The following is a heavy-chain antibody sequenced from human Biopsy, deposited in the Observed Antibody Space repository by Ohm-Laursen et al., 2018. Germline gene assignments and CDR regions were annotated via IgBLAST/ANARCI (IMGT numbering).Heavy chain of an antibody. CDR1: GDSVTKYY. Sequence: GTLSLTCTVSGDSVTKYYWSWIRQPPGKGLEWIGHIYYSVMTNYNPSLQSRVSISVDTSRNQVSPTLSSVTAADTAVYYCARDSGILNYGNFKYYHYYGMDVWGQGTKVTVSS. J-gene: IGHJ6*02. D-gene: IGHD4-11*01. CDR2: IYYSVMT. V-gene: IGHV4-59*02. CDR3: ARDSGILNYGNFKYYHYYGMDV.